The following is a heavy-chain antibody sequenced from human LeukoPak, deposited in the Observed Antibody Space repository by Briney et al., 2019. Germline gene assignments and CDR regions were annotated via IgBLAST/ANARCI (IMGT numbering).Heavy chain of an antibody. D-gene: IGHD3-22*01. CDR2: ISSSGSTI. CDR1: GFTFSSYE. Sequence: GGSLRLSCAASGFTFSSYEMNWVRQAPGKGLEWISYISSSGSTIYYADSVKGRFTMSRDNAKNSLYLQMNSLRAEDTAVYYCAREDYYDSHFDYWGQGTLVTVSS. J-gene: IGHJ4*02. CDR3: AREDYYDSHFDY. V-gene: IGHV3-48*03.